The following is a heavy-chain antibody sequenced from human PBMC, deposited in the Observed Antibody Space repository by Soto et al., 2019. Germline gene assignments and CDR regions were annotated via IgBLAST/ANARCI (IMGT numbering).Heavy chain of an antibody. CDR3: ARFGVSWFDP. CDR2: IYYSGST. CDR1: GGSISSYY. J-gene: IGHJ5*02. D-gene: IGHD3-10*01. V-gene: IGHV4-59*08. Sequence: LETLSLTCTVSGGSISSYYWSWIRQPPGKGLEWIGYIYYSGSTNYNPSLKSRVTISVDTSKNQFSLKLSSVTAADTAVYYCARFGVSWFDPWGQGTLVTVSS.